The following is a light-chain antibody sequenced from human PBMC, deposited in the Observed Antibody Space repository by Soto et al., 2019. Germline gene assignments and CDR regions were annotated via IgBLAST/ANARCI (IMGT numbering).Light chain of an antibody. CDR2: GAS. CDR1: QSVSSR. Sequence: EIVMTQSPATLSVSPGERVTLSCRASQSVSSRLAWYHQKPGQSPRLLIYGASTRATGIPARFSGSGSGTEFTLTISSLQSEDFAVYYCQQYSDSPTFGQGTKVDIK. CDR3: QQYSDSPT. V-gene: IGKV3D-15*01. J-gene: IGKJ1*01.